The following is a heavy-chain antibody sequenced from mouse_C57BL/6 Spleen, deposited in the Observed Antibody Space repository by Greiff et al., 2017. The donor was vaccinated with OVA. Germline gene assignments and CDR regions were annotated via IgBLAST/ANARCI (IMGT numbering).Heavy chain of an antibody. J-gene: IGHJ2*01. CDR3: ALYYYGSSSFDY. CDR1: GYTFTSYW. CDR2: IDPSDSET. Sequence: QVQLQQPGAELVRPGSSVKLSCKASGYTFTSYWMHWVKQRPIQGLEWIGNIDPSDSETHYNQKFKDKATLTVDKSSSTAYMQLSSLTSEDSAVYYCALYYYGSSSFDYWGQGTTRTVSS. V-gene: IGHV1-52*01. D-gene: IGHD1-1*01.